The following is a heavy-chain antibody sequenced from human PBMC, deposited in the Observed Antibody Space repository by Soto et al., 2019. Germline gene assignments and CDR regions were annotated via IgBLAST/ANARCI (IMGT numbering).Heavy chain of an antibody. Sequence: ASVKVSCKVSGYTLTELSMHWVRQAPGKGLEWMGGFEPEDGETIYAQKFQGRVTMTADTSTDTAYMELSSLRSEDTAVYYCASLTIFGVVPLGPYYYYGMDVWGQGTKVTVSS. CDR3: ASLTIFGVVPLGPYYYYGMDV. CDR1: GYTLTELS. V-gene: IGHV1-24*01. CDR2: FEPEDGET. J-gene: IGHJ6*02. D-gene: IGHD3-3*01.